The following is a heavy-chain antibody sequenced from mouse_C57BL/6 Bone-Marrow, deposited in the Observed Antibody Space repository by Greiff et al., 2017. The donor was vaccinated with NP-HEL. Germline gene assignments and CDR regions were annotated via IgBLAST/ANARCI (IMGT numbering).Heavy chain of an antibody. Sequence: VQLKESGPELVKPGASVKISCKASGYAFSSSWMNWVKQRPGKGLEWIGRIYPGDGDTNYNGKFKGKATLTADKSSSTAYMQLSSLTSEDSAVYVCARQANWDGYWGQGTTLTVSA. CDR3: ARQANWDGY. J-gene: IGHJ2*01. CDR1: GYAFSSSW. D-gene: IGHD4-1*01. CDR2: IYPGDGDT. V-gene: IGHV1-82*01.